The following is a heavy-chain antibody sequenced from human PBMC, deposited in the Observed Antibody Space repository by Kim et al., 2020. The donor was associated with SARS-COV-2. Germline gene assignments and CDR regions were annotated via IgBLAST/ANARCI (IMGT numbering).Heavy chain of an antibody. CDR1: GFTVSSNY. V-gene: IGHV3-66*01. Sequence: GGSLRLSCAASGFTVSSNYMSWVRQAPGKGLEWVSVIYSGGSTYYADSVKGRFTISRDNSKNTLYLQMNSLRAEDTAVYYCARGAGSRSEAFDIWGQGTMVTVSS. D-gene: IGHD6-19*01. J-gene: IGHJ3*02. CDR2: IYSGGST. CDR3: ARGAGSRSEAFDI.